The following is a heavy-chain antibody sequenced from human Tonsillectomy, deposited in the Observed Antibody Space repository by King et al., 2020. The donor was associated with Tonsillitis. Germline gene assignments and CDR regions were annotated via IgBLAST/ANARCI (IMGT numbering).Heavy chain of an antibody. Sequence: VQLVESGGRVVRPGGSLRLSCAASGFTFDDYGMSWVRQAPGKGLEWVSGVNWNGDSTDYADSVKGRFTISRDNAKNSLYLQMNSLRAEDTALYHFAGEVGPNWGLMDAWGQGTTVTVSS. D-gene: IGHD7-27*01. CDR3: AGEVGPNWGLMDA. V-gene: IGHV3-20*01. CDR1: GFTFDDYG. CDR2: VNWNGDST. J-gene: IGHJ6*02.